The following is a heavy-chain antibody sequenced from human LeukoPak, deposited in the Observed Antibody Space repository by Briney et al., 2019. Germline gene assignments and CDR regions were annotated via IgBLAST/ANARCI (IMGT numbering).Heavy chain of an antibody. Sequence: TGGCLSLSCAASGFTFNNYAMNWVRQAPGKGLEWVSSISGSGSTTSYADSVKGRFTISRDNSKNTLSLQMNSLRVDDTAVYYCAKGYSSSYLRNAFDIWGQGPMVTVSS. J-gene: IGHJ3*02. V-gene: IGHV3-23*01. CDR1: GFTFNNYA. CDR3: AKGYSSSYLRNAFDI. D-gene: IGHD2-15*01. CDR2: ISGSGSTT.